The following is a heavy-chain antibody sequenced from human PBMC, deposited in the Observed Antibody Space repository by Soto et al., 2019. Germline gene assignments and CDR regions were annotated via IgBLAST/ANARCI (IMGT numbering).Heavy chain of an antibody. CDR2: IWYDGSNK. Sequence: GGSLRLSCAASGFTFSSYGMHWVRQAPGKGLEWVAVIWYDGSNKYYADSVKGRFTISRDNSKNTLYLQMNSLRAEDTAVYYCAIGILDYSNPTRAHNIDYWGQGTLVTVSS. CDR1: GFTFSSYG. CDR3: AIGILDYSNPTRAHNIDY. J-gene: IGHJ4*02. D-gene: IGHD4-4*01. V-gene: IGHV3-33*01.